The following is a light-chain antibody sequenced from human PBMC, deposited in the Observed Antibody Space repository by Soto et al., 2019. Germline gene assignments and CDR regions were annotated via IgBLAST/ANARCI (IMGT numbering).Light chain of an antibody. V-gene: IGLV2-14*03. CDR1: SSDVGAYNY. J-gene: IGLJ2*01. Sequence: QSALTQPASVSGSPGQSITISCTGTSSDVGAYNYVSWYQQHPGKAPKLMIYDVSDRPSGVSNRFSGSKSGNTASLTISGLQAEDEADYYCSSYTSSRTLDVVFGGGTKLTVL. CDR3: SSYTSSRTLDVV. CDR2: DVS.